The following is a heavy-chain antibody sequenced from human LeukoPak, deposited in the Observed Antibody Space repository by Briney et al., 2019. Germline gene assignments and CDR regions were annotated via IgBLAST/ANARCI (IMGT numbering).Heavy chain of an antibody. J-gene: IGHJ3*02. CDR1: GFTFSSYA. CDR2: ISYDGMNK. CDR3: ARDSAPGQRQLVPDAFDI. V-gene: IGHV3-30*04. D-gene: IGHD6-13*01. Sequence: GRSLRLSCSASGFTFSSYAMHWVRQAPGKGLEWVAVISYDGMNKYYADSVKGRFTISRDNSKNTLYLQMNSLRAEDTAVYYCARDSAPGQRQLVPDAFDIWGQGTMVTVSS.